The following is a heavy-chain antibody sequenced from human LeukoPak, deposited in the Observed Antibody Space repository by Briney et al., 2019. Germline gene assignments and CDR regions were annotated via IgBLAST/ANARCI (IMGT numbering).Heavy chain of an antibody. V-gene: IGHV1-2*02. CDR1: GYTFTGYY. CDR2: INPNSGGT. J-gene: IGHJ6*03. Sequence: GASVKVSCKASGYTFTGYYMHWVRQAPGQGLEWMGWINPNSGGTNYAQKFQGRVTMTRDTSISTAYMELSRLRSDDTAVYYCARWGDFRVFPLYYYYYMDVWGKGTTVTVSS. D-gene: IGHD2-21*01. CDR3: ARWGDFRVFPLYYYYYMDV.